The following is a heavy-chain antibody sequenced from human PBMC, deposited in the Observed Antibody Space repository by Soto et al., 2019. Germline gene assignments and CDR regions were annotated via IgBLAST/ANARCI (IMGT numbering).Heavy chain of an antibody. CDR3: ARDSPTADYDYYYYYGMDV. V-gene: IGHV3-48*03. Sequence: GGSLRLSYAASGFTFSSYEMNWVRQAPGKGLEWVSYISSSGSTIYYADSVKGRFTISRDNAKNSLYLQMNSLRAEDTAVYYCARDSPTADYDYYYYYGMDVWGQGTTVTVSS. CDR2: ISSSGSTI. CDR1: GFTFSSYE. D-gene: IGHD4-17*01. J-gene: IGHJ6*02.